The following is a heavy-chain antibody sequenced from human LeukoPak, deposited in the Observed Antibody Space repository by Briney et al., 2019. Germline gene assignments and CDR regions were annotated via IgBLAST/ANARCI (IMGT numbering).Heavy chain of an antibody. CDR1: GFGFSSYT. CDR3: ARGEERGGGVIWWNAFDI. CDR2: ISYDGSNK. Sequence: GGSLTLSCAASGFGFSSYTMNWVRQAPGKGLEWVAVISYDGSNKYYADSVKGRFTISRDKSKNTLDLQMNSLRAEDTAVYYCARGEERGGGVIWWNAFDIWGQGTMVTVSS. V-gene: IGHV3-30-3*01. D-gene: IGHD3-10*01. J-gene: IGHJ3*02.